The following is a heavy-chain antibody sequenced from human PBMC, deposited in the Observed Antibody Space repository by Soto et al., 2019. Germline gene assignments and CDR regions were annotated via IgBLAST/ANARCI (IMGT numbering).Heavy chain of an antibody. V-gene: IGHV3-7*01. CDR1: GCTLSSYW. Sequence: GALRLSGVVWGCTLSSYWVNWVRQAPGKGLEWVANIKQDGSEKYYVDSAKGRFTISRDNAKNSLYLQMNSLSAEDTAIYYCATSRTFDYWGHGTLVTVSS. CDR2: IKQDGSEK. CDR3: ATSRTFDY. D-gene: IGHD6-13*01. J-gene: IGHJ4*01.